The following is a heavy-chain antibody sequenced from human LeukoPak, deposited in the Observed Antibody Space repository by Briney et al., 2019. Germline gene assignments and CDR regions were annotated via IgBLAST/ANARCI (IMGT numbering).Heavy chain of an antibody. D-gene: IGHD2-2*01. V-gene: IGHV4-59*01. J-gene: IGHJ4*02. Sequence: SETLSLTCTVSGGSISSYYWSWIRQPPGKGLEWIGYIYYSGSTNYNPSLKSRVTISIDTSKNQFSLKLSSVTAADTAVYYCARSGGLIPAAHDYWGQGTLVTVSS. CDR3: ARSGGLIPAAHDY. CDR2: IYYSGST. CDR1: GGSISSYY.